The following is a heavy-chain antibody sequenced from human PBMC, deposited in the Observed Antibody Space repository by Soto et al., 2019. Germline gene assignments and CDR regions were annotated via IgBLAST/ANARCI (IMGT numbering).Heavy chain of an antibody. CDR1: GGIFTNNA. Sequence: QVQVVQSGAEVKKPGSSVKVSCKVSGGIFTNNAISWVRQAPGQGLEWLGGVIPLFDTAYYAQIFRGRLRSPADGATTTAYMELGGLTSADTAVYFCATGGHNDGYNFYHGMDVWGQGTTVTVS. CDR2: VIPLFDTA. V-gene: IGHV1-69*01. CDR3: ATGGHNDGYNFYHGMDV. D-gene: IGHD5-18*01. J-gene: IGHJ6*02.